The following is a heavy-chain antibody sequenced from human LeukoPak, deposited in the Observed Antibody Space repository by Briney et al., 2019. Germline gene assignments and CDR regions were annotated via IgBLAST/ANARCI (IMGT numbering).Heavy chain of an antibody. CDR2: ISGSGGST. J-gene: IGHJ3*02. CDR3: AIQPGIAVAGTNGAFDI. CDR1: GFTFSSYA. Sequence: PGGSLRLSCAASGFTFSSYAMSWVRQAPGKGLEWVSAISGSGGSTYYADSVKGRFTISRDNSKNTLYLQMNSLRAEDTAVYYCAIQPGIAVAGTNGAFDIWGQGTMVTVSS. V-gene: IGHV3-23*01. D-gene: IGHD6-19*01.